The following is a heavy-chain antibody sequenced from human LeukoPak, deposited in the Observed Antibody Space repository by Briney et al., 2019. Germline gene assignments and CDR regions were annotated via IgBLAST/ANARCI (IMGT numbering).Heavy chain of an antibody. CDR1: GGSISSGGYS. CDR3: ARGADYGDPYLDY. V-gene: IGHV4-30-2*01. Sequence: SETLSLTCAVSGGSISSGGYSWSWIRQPPGKGLEWIGYISHTGNTFYNPSLKSRVTISVDRSKNQFSLKLSSVTAADTAVYYCARGADYGDPYLDYWGQGTLVTVSS. J-gene: IGHJ4*02. CDR2: ISHTGNT. D-gene: IGHD4-17*01.